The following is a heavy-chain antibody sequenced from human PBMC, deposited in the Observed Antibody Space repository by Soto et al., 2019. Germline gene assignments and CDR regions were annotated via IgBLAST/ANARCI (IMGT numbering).Heavy chain of an antibody. V-gene: IGHV1-8*01. CDR2: MQPSSGRT. D-gene: IGHD1-26*01. J-gene: IGHJ4*02. CDR1: GYSFTGLD. Sequence: CKASGYSFTGLDINWVRQTTGQGLEWMGWMQPSSGRTGYAQKFQGRVTMTRDTSINTAYMELSSLTSDDTAFYYCARGVTAGVDYWGQGTLVTVSS. CDR3: ARGVTAGVDY.